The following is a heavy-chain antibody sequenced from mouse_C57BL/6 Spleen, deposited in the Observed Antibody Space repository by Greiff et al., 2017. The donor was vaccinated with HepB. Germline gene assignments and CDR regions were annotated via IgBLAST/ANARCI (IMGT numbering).Heavy chain of an antibody. CDR3: AREGNYGYFDV. Sequence: EVHLVESGGGLVKPGGSLKLSCAASGFTFSSYAMSWVRQTPEKRLEWVATISDGGSYTYYPDNVKGRFTISRDNAKNNLYLQMSHLKSEDTAMYYCAREGNYGYFDVWGTGTTVTVSS. J-gene: IGHJ1*03. CDR2: ISDGGSYT. V-gene: IGHV5-4*01. D-gene: IGHD2-1*01. CDR1: GFTFSSYA.